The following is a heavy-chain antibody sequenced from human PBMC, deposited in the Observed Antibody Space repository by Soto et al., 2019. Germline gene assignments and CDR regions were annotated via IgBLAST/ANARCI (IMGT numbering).Heavy chain of an antibody. D-gene: IGHD3-9*01. CDR2: ISGSGGST. Sequence: GGSLRLSCAASGFTFSSYAMSWVRQAPGKGLEWVSAISGSGGSTYYADSVKGRFTISRDNSKNTLYLQMNSLRAEDTAVYYCAKGAYDILTGYYSWFDPWGQGTLVTVSS. CDR1: GFTFSSYA. J-gene: IGHJ5*02. CDR3: AKGAYDILTGYYSWFDP. V-gene: IGHV3-23*01.